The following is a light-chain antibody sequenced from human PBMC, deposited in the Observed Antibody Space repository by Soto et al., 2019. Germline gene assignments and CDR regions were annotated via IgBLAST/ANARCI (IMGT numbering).Light chain of an antibody. CDR2: DIF. J-gene: IGKJ4*01. V-gene: IGKV3D-15*01. CDR3: QQYNIWPLT. CDR1: QSVSSSY. Sequence: EIGLSQSPGTLSLYVGERVTLSCRASQSVSSSYLSWHQQKPSHAHRLVIYDIFTRAAGVPTRISGSASGTEFTLTIGSLQSEDFAVYYCQQYNIWPLTFGG.